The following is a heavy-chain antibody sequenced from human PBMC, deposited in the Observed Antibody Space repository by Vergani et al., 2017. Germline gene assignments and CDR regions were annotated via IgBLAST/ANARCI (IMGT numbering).Heavy chain of an antibody. D-gene: IGHD3-22*01. CDR1: GGSISSGSYY. CDR2: IYTSGCT. J-gene: IGHJ6*02. V-gene: IGHV4-61*02. CDR3: ARDPKNYYDSSGYYYPYYYGMDV. Sequence: QVQLQESGPGLVKPSQTLSLTCTVSGGSISSGSYYWSWIRQPAGKGLEWIGRIYTSGCTNYNPSLKSRVTISVDTSKNQFSLKLSSVTAADTAVYYCARDPKNYYDSSGYYYPYYYGMDVWGQGTTVTVSS.